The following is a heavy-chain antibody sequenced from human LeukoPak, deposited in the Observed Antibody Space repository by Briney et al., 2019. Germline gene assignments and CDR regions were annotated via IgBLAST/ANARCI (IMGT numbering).Heavy chain of an antibody. D-gene: IGHD3-22*01. CDR3: ARARYYDSSGYPLDY. V-gene: IGHV4-34*01. J-gene: IGHJ4*02. CDR2: INHSGST. Sequence: SETLSLTCAVYGGSFSGYYWSWIRQPPGKGLEWIGEINHSGSTNYNPSLKSRVTVSVDTSKNQFSLKLSSVTAADTAVCYCARARYYDSSGYPLDYWGQGTLVTVSS. CDR1: GGSFSGYY.